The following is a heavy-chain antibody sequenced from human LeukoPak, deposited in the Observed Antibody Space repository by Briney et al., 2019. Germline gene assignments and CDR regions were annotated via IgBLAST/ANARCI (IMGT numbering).Heavy chain of an antibody. D-gene: IGHD1-1*01. J-gene: IGHJ4*02. Sequence: PGGSLRLSCAASGFTFSSYAMHWVRQAPGKGLEWVAVISYDGSNKYYADSVKGRFTISRDNAKNSLYLQMNSLRAEDTAVYYCARYGTGTTFDYWGQGTLVTVSS. CDR1: GFTFSSYA. CDR3: ARYGTGTTFDY. V-gene: IGHV3-30-3*01. CDR2: ISYDGSNK.